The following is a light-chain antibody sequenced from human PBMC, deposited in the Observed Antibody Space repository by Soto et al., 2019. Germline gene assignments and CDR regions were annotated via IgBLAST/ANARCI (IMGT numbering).Light chain of an antibody. J-gene: IGKJ3*01. Sequence: DIQMTQSPSSLSASIGDRVTITCRASRGITNYLAWYQQKPGKFPNLLIYATSTLQSGVPSRFSDSGSGTDFTLTISSLQPEDVATYYCQKYDGAPFTFGPGTKVDIK. CDR2: ATS. CDR3: QKYDGAPFT. CDR1: RGITNY. V-gene: IGKV1-27*01.